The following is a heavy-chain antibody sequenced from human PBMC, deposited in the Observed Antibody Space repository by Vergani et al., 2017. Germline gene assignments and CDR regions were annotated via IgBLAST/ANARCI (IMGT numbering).Heavy chain of an antibody. D-gene: IGHD3-16*01. V-gene: IGHV3-23*01. CDR3: ASWAPPGYYDYVWGSYEAFDI. J-gene: IGHJ3*02. CDR1: GFTFRSYA. CDR2: ISGSGGNT. Sequence: EVHLLESGGGLVQPGGSLRLSCAASGFTFRSYAMSWVRQAPGKGLEWVSGISGSGGNTDYADSVKGQFTISRDNSKNTLYLQMNSLRAEDTAVYYCASWAPPGYYDYVWGSYEAFDIWGQGTMVTVSS.